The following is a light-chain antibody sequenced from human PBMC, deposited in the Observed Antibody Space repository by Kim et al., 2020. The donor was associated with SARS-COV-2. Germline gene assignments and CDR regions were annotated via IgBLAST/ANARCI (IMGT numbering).Light chain of an antibody. CDR2: YDR. Sequence: APGKTARITCEGDNIGTNSLLWYQQKAGQAPVLVIHYDRDRPSGIPERFSGSKSGDTATLAISRVEAGDEADYYCQVWDSTTDHAVFGGGTQLTVL. J-gene: IGLJ2*01. CDR3: QVWDSTTDHAV. V-gene: IGLV3-21*04. CDR1: NIGTNS.